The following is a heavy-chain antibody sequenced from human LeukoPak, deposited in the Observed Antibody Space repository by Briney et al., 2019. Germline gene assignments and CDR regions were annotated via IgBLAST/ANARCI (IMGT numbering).Heavy chain of an antibody. CDR2: IDPSDSYT. J-gene: IGHJ4*02. Sequence: GESLKISCRGSGYSFTSFWINWVRQMPGKGLEWMGRIDPSDSYTNYSPSFQGHVTISADKSISTAYLQWSSLKASDTAIYYCARWRRLDYWGQGTLVTVSP. V-gene: IGHV5-10-1*01. CDR1: GYSFTSFW. CDR3: ARWRRLDY.